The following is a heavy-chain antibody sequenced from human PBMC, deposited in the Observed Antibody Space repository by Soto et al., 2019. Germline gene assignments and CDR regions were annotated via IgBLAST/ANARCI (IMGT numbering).Heavy chain of an antibody. CDR1: EYSLTRYV. CDR2: INVDSGKT. Sequence: QVQLVQSGPEVKKPGASVMVSCKAPEYSLTRYVVHWVRHAPGQRPEWMGWINVDSGKTKYSQKFQDRVTITKDTSASTVYMELTSLNFEDTDLYYCARKGAGRNWFDSWGQGTLVTVSS. V-gene: IGHV1-3*01. CDR3: ARKGAGRNWFDS. D-gene: IGHD2-15*01. J-gene: IGHJ5*01.